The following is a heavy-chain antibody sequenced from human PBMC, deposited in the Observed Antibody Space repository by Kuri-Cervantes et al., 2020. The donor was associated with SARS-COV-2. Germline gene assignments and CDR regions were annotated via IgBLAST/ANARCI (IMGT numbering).Heavy chain of an antibody. D-gene: IGHD1/OR15-1a*01. CDR3: TRGTNINYYGMDF. Sequence: ASVKVSCKASGYTYTGYYMHWVRQAPGQGLEWMGWINPNSGGTNYAQKFQGWVTMTRDTSISTAYMELSRLRSDDTAVYYCTRGTNINYYGMDFWGQGTMVTVSS. V-gene: IGHV1-2*04. CDR1: GYTYTGYY. J-gene: IGHJ6*02. CDR2: INPNSGGT.